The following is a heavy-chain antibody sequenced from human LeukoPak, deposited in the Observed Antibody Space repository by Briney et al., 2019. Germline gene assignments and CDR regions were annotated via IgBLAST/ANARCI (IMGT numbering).Heavy chain of an antibody. CDR1: GYTFTSYD. CDR3: ARDYSSSKSWDY. D-gene: IGHD6-6*01. V-gene: IGHV1-8*01. Sequence: ASVKVSCKASGYTFTSYDINWVRQATGQGLEWMGWMNPNSGNTGYAQKFQGRVTMTRNTSISTAYMELSSLRSEDTAVYYRARDYSSSKSWDYWGQGTLVTVSS. J-gene: IGHJ4*02. CDR2: MNPNSGNT.